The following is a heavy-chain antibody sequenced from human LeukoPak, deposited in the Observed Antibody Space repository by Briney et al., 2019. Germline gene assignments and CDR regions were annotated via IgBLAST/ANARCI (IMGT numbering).Heavy chain of an antibody. CDR3: ARVSLTMIFNY. CDR1: GDSVSSSSYY. D-gene: IGHD3-22*01. J-gene: IGHJ4*02. V-gene: IGHV4-61*01. Sequence: PSETQSLTCTVSGDSVSSSSYYWSWIRQPPGKGLEWIGYILYGGSTSYAPSLKSRVTISVDTSKNQVSLKLSSVTAADTAVYYCARVSLTMIFNYWGQGTLVTVSS. CDR2: ILYGGST.